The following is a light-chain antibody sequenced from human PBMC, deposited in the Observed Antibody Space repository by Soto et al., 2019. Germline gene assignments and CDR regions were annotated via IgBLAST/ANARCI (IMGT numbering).Light chain of an antibody. Sequence: EVVLTQSPASLSLSPGERATLSCRASQSFRSLLAWYQQKPGQAPRLLVYDASNRATGIPARFSGSGSGTDFPLNISSLEPEDFAVYYCQQRSSWPLTFGGGTKVEIK. J-gene: IGKJ4*01. CDR2: DAS. CDR1: QSFRSL. V-gene: IGKV3-11*01. CDR3: QQRSSWPLT.